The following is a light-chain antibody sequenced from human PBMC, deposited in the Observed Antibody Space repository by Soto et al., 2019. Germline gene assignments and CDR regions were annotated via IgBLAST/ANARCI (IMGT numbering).Light chain of an antibody. CDR3: AAWDDTLSVWV. CDR2: STN. Sequence: QSVLTQPPSASGTPGQRVTISCSGSSSNIGSEYVVWYQHLPGTAPKVLVYSTNQRPSGVPDRFSGSKSGTSVSLAISGLQSEDEADYYCAAWDDTLSVWVFGGGTKVTVL. CDR1: SSNIGSEY. V-gene: IGLV1-47*02. J-gene: IGLJ3*02.